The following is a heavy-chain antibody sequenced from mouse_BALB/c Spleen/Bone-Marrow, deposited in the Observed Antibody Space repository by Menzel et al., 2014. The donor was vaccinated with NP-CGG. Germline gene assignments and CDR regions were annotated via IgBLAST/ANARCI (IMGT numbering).Heavy chain of an antibody. D-gene: IGHD1-1*01. V-gene: IGHV1-69*02. CDR2: IHPSDSYT. CDR1: GYTFTSYW. CDR3: ARLVIYCYGSSDGAMDY. J-gene: IGHJ4*01. Sequence: VQLQQSGAVLVKPGASVKLSCKASGYTFTSYWMHWAKQRPGQGLEWIGEIHPSDSYTNYNPNFKGKATLTVDTSSSTAYIQLSSLTSEDSTVYYCARLVIYCYGSSDGAMDYWGQGTSVTVSS.